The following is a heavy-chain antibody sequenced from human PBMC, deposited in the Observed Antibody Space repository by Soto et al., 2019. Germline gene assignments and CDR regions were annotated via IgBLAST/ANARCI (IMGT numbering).Heavy chain of an antibody. J-gene: IGHJ4*02. V-gene: IGHV3-15*01. CDR2: IKSKTDGGTT. CDR3: TTKISHYDFWSGYYFDY. Sequence: EVQLVESGGGLVKPGGSLRLSCAASGFTFSNAWMSWVRQAPGKGLEWVGRIKSKTDGGTTDYAAPVKGRFTISRDDSKNTLYLQMNSLKTEDTAVYYCTTKISHYDFWSGYYFDYWGRGTLVTVSS. D-gene: IGHD3-3*01. CDR1: GFTFSNAW.